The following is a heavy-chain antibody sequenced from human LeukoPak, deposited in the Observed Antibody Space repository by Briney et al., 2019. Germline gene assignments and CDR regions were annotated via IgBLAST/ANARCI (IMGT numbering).Heavy chain of an antibody. CDR2: IYYSGIS. J-gene: IGHJ6*02. Sequence: SETLSLTCTVSGASISSHYRSWIRQPPGKGLEWIGYIYYSGISNYNPSLKSRVTISVDTSKNQFSLKLTSVTAADTAVYYCVRDLWSLDVWGQGTTVTVSS. CDR3: VRDLWSLDV. D-gene: IGHD2-21*01. V-gene: IGHV4-59*11. CDR1: GASISSHY.